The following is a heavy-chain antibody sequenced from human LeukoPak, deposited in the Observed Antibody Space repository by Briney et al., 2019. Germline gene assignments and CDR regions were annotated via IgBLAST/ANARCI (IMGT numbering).Heavy chain of an antibody. D-gene: IGHD2-15*01. J-gene: IGHJ4*02. CDR2: ITRISSYI. CDR3: AKEHSPYCSGDACYDYFDY. V-gene: IGHV3-21*01. Sequence: PGGSLRLSCAASGFTFSRYTMTWVRQAPGKGLEWVSSITRISSYIYYADSVKGRFTISRDNAKNSLYLQLNSLRAEDTAVYYCAKEHSPYCSGDACYDYFDYWGQGILVTVSS. CDR1: GFTFSRYT.